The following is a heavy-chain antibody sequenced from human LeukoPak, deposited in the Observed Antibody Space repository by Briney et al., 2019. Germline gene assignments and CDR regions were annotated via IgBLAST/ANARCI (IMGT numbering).Heavy chain of an antibody. V-gene: IGHV3-48*04. CDR1: GFTFSSYS. CDR2: ISSSSSTM. J-gene: IGHJ4*02. CDR3: ARDQGSSWFIDY. D-gene: IGHD6-13*01. Sequence: GGSLRLSCAASGFTFSSYSMNWVRQAPGKGLEWVSYISSSSSTMYYADSVKGRFTISRDNAKNSLYLQMNSLRAEDTAVYYCARDQGSSWFIDYRGQGTLVTVSS.